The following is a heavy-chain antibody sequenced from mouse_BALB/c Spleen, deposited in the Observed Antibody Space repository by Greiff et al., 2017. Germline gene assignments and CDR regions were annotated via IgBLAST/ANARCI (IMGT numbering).Heavy chain of an antibody. J-gene: IGHJ3*01. V-gene: IGHV5-4*02. D-gene: IGHD2-14*01. CDR2: ISDGGSYT. CDR3: AREGYRYAAY. Sequence: EVKLVESGGGLVKPGGSLKLSCAASGFTFSDYYMYWVRQTPEKRLEWVATISDGGSYTYYPDSVKGRFTISRDNAKNNLYLQMSSLKSEDTAMYYCAREGYRYAAYWGQGTLVTVSA. CDR1: GFTFSDYY.